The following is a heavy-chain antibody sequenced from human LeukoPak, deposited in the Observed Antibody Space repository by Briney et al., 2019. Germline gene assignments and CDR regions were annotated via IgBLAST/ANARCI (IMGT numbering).Heavy chain of an antibody. V-gene: IGHV4-61*01. Sequence: PSETLSLTCTVSGVSVSSGSYFWSWIRQPPGEGPQWIGYIYHDGSTNYGPSLRSRVSISVDTSKNQFSLKLSSVTTADTAVYFCATFFDFWFGPWGQGTQVTVSS. CDR2: IYHDGST. J-gene: IGHJ5*02. CDR1: GVSVSSGSYF. D-gene: IGHD5/OR15-5a*01. CDR3: ATFFDFWFGP.